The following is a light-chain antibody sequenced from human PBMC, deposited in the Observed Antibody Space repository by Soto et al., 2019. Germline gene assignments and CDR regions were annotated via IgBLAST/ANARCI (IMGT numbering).Light chain of an antibody. V-gene: IGKV1-9*01. CDR1: QGISSF. J-gene: IGKJ5*01. Sequence: IQFTQSPSSLSASIGDRVTITCRASQGISSFLAWYQQKPGKAPKLLIYAAPTLQSGIPSRFSGSGSGTDFTLTISSLQPEDFATYYCQQLNIDSYPITFGQGTRLEIK. CDR3: QQLNIDSYPIT. CDR2: AAP.